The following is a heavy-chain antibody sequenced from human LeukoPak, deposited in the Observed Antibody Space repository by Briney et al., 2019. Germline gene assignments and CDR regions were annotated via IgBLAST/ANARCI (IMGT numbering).Heavy chain of an antibody. D-gene: IGHD3/OR15-3a*01. CDR1: GYTFTSYG. J-gene: IGHJ4*02. CDR2: ISAYNGST. Sequence: ASVKVSCKASGYTFTSYGISWVRQAPGQGLEWMGWISAYNGSTSYAQKFQGRVTMTRDTSTSTVYMELSSLRSEDTAVYYCARETLGLDYWGQGTLVTVSS. V-gene: IGHV1-18*01. CDR3: ARETLGLDY.